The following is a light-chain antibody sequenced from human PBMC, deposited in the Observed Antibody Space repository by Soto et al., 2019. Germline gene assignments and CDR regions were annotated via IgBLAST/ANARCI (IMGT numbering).Light chain of an antibody. CDR1: QRIVRW. V-gene: IGKV1-5*01. J-gene: IGKJ1*01. CDR2: DAS. CDR3: QQYNSYAT. Sequence: DIQMTQSPSTLSASVGDRVTITCRASQRIVRWLAWYQQKPGKAPNLLIYDASTLQSGVPSRFSGSASGTEFNLTIGSLQSDDFATYYCQQYNSYATFGQGTKVDIK.